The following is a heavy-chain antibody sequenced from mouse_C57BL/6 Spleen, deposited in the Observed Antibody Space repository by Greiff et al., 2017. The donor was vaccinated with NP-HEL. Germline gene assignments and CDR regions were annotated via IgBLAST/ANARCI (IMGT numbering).Heavy chain of an antibody. J-gene: IGHJ4*01. CDR1: GFTFSSYG. CDR2: ISSGGSYT. V-gene: IGHV5-6*01. D-gene: IGHD2-4*01. Sequence: EVQGVESGGDLVKPGGSLKLSCAASGFTFSSYGMSWVRQTPDKRLEWVATISSGGSYTYYPDSVKGRFTISRDNAKKTLYLQMSSLKSEDTAMYYCARQGIYYDSYYYAMDYWGQGTSVTVSS. CDR3: ARQGIYYDSYYYAMDY.